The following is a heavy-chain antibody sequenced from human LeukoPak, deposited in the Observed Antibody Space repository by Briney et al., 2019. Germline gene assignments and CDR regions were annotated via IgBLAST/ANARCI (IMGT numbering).Heavy chain of an antibody. J-gene: IGHJ4*02. CDR3: ARGGRRGATDY. CDR2: ISGYNGDT. Sequence: ASVKVSCEASGYTFTNYGITWVRQAPGQGLEWMGWISGYNGDTHYAQNLQDRVTMTTVTSTSTAYMELRSLRSDDTAEYYCARGGRRGATDYWGQGTLVTVSS. CDR1: GYTFTNYG. D-gene: IGHD1-26*01. V-gene: IGHV1-18*01.